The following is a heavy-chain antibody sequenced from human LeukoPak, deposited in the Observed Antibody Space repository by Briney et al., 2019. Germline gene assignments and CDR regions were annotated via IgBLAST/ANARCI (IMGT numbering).Heavy chain of an antibody. CDR2: ISGSGDDT. CDR1: GFTFSSYA. D-gene: IGHD6-19*01. J-gene: IGHJ4*02. V-gene: IGHV3-23*01. Sequence: PGGSLRLSCAASGFTFSSYAMSWVRQAPGKGLEWVSFISGSGDDTHYADSVKGRFTISRDNSKNTLYLQMNSLRAEDTAVYYCAKNTVAGILGYFDYWGQGTLVTVSS. CDR3: AKNTVAGILGYFDY.